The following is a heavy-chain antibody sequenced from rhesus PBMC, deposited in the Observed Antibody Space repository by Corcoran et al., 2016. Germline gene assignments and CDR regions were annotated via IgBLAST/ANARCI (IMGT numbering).Heavy chain of an antibody. CDR3: ARDYSGRVIDY. J-gene: IGHJ4*01. D-gene: IGHD6-25*01. V-gene: IGHV4-165*01. CDR1: GGPFCGYY. Sequence: QVQLQESGAGLVKPSETLSLTCAASGGPFCGYYGGRIRQPPGKGLECIGYISGSSWSTDYNPSLKSRVTISTDTSKNQFSLKLSAVTAADTAVYYCARDYSGRVIDYWGQGVLVTVSS. CDR2: ISGSSWST.